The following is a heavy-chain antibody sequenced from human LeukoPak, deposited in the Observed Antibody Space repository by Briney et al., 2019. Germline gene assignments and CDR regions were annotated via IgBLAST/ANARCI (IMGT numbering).Heavy chain of an antibody. CDR3: ARERAKRFLEWLPPHYFDP. D-gene: IGHD3-3*01. V-gene: IGHV1-46*01. CDR1: GYTFTSYY. CDR2: INPSGGST. J-gene: IGHJ5*02. Sequence: GASVKVSCKAYGYTFTSYYMHWVRQVPGQGLEWMGIINPSGGSTSYAQKFQGRVTMTRDMSTSTVYMELSSLRSEDTAVYYCARERAKRFLEWLPPHYFDPWGQGTRVTVSS.